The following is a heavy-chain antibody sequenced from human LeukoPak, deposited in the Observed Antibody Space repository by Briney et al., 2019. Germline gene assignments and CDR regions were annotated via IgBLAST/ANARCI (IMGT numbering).Heavy chain of an antibody. CDR3: ARGLREAFDI. Sequence: GRSLRLSCAASGFTFSSYAMHWVRQAPGKGLEWVAVISYDGSNKYYADSVKGRFTISRDNSKNTLYLQMNSLRAEDTAVYYCARGLREAFDIWGQGTMVTVSS. D-gene: IGHD4-17*01. V-gene: IGHV3-30-3*01. J-gene: IGHJ3*02. CDR1: GFTFSSYA. CDR2: ISYDGSNK.